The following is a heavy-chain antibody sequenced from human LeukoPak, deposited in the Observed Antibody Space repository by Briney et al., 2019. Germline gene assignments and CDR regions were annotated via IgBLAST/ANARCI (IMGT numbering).Heavy chain of an antibody. J-gene: IGHJ5*02. D-gene: IGHD6-13*01. CDR1: GGTFSSYA. CDR2: ISAYNGNT. CDR3: ATGIAADWFDP. V-gene: IGHV1-18*01. Sequence: GSSVKVSCKASGGTFSSYAISWVRQAPGQGLEWMGWISAYNGNTNYAQKLQGRVTMTTDTSTSTAYMELRSLRSDDTAVYYCATGIAADWFDPWGQGTLVTVSS.